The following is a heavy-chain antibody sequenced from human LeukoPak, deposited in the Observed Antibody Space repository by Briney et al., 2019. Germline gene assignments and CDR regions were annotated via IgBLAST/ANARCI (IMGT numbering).Heavy chain of an antibody. V-gene: IGHV3-53*01. J-gene: IGHJ4*02. CDR1: AFTVITND. Sequence: GGSLRLSCEASAFTVITNDMTWVRQAPGKGLEWVSVLYSDGNTKYADSVQGRFTISRDNSKNTLYLEMNSLSPDDTAVYYCARGVEPPAANTLAYWGQGTLVTVSS. D-gene: IGHD2-2*01. CDR2: LYSDGNT. CDR3: ARGVEPPAANTLAY.